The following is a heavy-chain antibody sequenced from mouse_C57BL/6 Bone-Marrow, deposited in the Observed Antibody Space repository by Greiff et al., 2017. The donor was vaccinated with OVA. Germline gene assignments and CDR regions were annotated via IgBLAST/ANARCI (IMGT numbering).Heavy chain of an antibody. J-gene: IGHJ1*03. CDR2: FYPGSGSI. CDR3: ARHEEGNYSNYLWYFDV. Sequence: QVQLKQSGAELVKPGASVKLSCKASGYTFTEYTIHWVKQRSGQGLEWIGWFYPGSGSIKYNEKFKDKATLTADKSSSTVYMELSRLTSEDSAVYFCARHEEGNYSNYLWYFDVWGTGTTVTVSS. CDR1: GYTFTEYT. D-gene: IGHD2-5*01. V-gene: IGHV1-62-2*01.